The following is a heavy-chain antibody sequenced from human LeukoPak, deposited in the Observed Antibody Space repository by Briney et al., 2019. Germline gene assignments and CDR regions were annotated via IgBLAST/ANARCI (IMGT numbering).Heavy chain of an antibody. V-gene: IGHV4-59*08. CDR1: GGSISSFY. CDR3: ARQRWYYDSSADAFDI. CDR2: IHYSGST. Sequence: SETLPLTCTVSGGSISSFYWSWVRQPPGKGLEWIAYIHYSGSTNCSPSLTSRVTISVDTSKNQFSLKLSSVTAADTAVYYCARQRWYYDSSADAFDIWGQGTMVTVSS. D-gene: IGHD3-22*01. J-gene: IGHJ3*02.